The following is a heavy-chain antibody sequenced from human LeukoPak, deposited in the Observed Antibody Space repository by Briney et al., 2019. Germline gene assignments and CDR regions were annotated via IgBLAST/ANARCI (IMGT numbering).Heavy chain of an antibody. CDR2: INTNTGNP. CDR1: GYTFTNYA. CDR3: ARAKFLEWLLYGRGYYYMDV. Sequence: VASVKVSCKASGYTFTNYAMNWVRQAPGQGLEWMGWINTNTGNPTYAQGFTGRFVFSLDTSVSTAYLQISSLKAEDTAVYYCARAKFLEWLLYGRGYYYMDVWGKGTTVTVSS. J-gene: IGHJ6*03. D-gene: IGHD3-3*01. V-gene: IGHV7-4-1*02.